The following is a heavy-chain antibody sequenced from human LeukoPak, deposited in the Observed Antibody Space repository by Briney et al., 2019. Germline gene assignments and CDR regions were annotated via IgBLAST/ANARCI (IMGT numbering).Heavy chain of an antibody. CDR2: ISYDGSNK. CDR1: GFTFSSYG. CDR3: YPMVAANAAGIDY. D-gene: IGHD2-15*01. Sequence: GGSLRLSCAASGFTFSSYGMHWVRQAPGKGLEWVAVISYDGSNKYYADSVKGRFTISRDNSKNTLYLQLNSLRAEDTAVYYCYPMVAANAAGIDYWGQGTLVTVSS. V-gene: IGHV3-30*03. J-gene: IGHJ4*02.